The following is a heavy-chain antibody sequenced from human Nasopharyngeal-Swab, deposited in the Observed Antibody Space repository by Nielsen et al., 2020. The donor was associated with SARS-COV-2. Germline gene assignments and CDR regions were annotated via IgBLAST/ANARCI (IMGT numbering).Heavy chain of an antibody. J-gene: IGHJ6*03. D-gene: IGHD3-3*01. CDR2: IYWDDDK. V-gene: IGHV2-5*08. CDR1: GGSVSSGSYY. Sequence: TLSLTCTVSGGSVSSGSYYWSWIRQPPGKGLEWIALIYWDDDKRYSPSLKSRLTITKDTSKNQVVLTMTNMDPVDTATYYCAHLDFDFGTYYYMDVWGKGTTVTVSS. CDR3: AHLDFDFGTYYYMDV.